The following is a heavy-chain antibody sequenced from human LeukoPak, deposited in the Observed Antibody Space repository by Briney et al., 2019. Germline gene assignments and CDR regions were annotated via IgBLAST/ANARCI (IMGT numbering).Heavy chain of an antibody. D-gene: IGHD2-21*01. CDR2: IRPDGSTT. V-gene: IGHV3-74*01. CDR3: ARVSSLWAFDY. CDR1: GFTFSTDW. Sequence: PGGSLRLSCAAAGFTFSTDWMHWVRQIPGEGLVWVSRIRPDGSTTAYADSVRGRFTISRDNARNTLYLQLTSLGAEDTAIYYCARVSSLWAFDYWGQGTLVTVSS. J-gene: IGHJ4*02.